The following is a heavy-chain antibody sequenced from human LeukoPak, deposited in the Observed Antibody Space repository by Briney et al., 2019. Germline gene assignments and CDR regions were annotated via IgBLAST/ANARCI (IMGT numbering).Heavy chain of an antibody. V-gene: IGHV3-21*01. D-gene: IGHD6-19*01. CDR1: GFTFNSYS. J-gene: IGHJ4*02. CDR2: ISSSSNYI. Sequence: PGGSLRLSCAASGFTFNSYSMNWVRQAPGKGLEWVSSISSSSNYIYYADSVKGRFTISRDNAKNSLYLQMNSLRAEDMAVYYCARDRSSGWYIFDYWGQGTLVTVSS. CDR3: ARDRSSGWYIFDY.